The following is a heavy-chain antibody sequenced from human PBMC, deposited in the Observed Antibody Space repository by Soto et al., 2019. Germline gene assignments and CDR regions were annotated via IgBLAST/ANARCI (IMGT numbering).Heavy chain of an antibody. CDR2: ISYDGSNK. D-gene: IGHD6-13*01. CDR3: AKAGTRGYYYYGMDV. J-gene: IGHJ6*02. CDR1: GFTFSSYG. V-gene: IGHV3-30*18. Sequence: LRLSCAASGFTFSSYGMHLVRQAPCKWLEWVAVISYDGSNKYYEDSVKGRFTIARDNSKNTLYLQMNSLRAEDTAVYYCAKAGTRGYYYYGMDVWGPGNTGTVSS.